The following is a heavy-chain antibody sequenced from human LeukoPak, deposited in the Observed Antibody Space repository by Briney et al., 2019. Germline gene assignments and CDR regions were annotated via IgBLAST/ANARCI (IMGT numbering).Heavy chain of an antibody. CDR1: GFTFSSYW. CDR3: ARVRGHYDILTGYDYYFDY. V-gene: IGHV3-74*01. J-gene: IGHJ4*02. Sequence: PGGPLRLSCAASGFTFSSYWMHWVRQAPGKGLVWVSHINSDGSSTSYADSVKGRFTISRDNAKNTVYLQMNSLRAEDTAVYYCARVRGHYDILTGYDYYFDYWGQGTLVTVSS. D-gene: IGHD3-9*01. CDR2: INSDGSST.